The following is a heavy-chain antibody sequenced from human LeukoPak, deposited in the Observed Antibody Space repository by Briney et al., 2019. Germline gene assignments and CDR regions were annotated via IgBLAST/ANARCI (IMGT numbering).Heavy chain of an antibody. J-gene: IGHJ4*02. CDR2: IKPDGSEK. CDR3: ARGQLADSY. D-gene: IGHD3-22*01. Sequence: AGGSLRLSCAASGFTFTTYWMSWIRQTPGKGLEWVAKIKPDGSEKSYVDSVKGRFTISGDNAKNSVFLQMDSLRVEDTALYYCARGQLADSYWGQGALVTVSS. CDR1: GFTFTTYW. V-gene: IGHV3-7*01.